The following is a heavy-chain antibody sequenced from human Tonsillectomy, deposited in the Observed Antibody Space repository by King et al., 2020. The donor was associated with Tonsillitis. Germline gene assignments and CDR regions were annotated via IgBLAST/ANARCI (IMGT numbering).Heavy chain of an antibody. D-gene: IGHD2-2*01. CDR1: GGSINSYY. V-gene: IGHV4-4*07. CDR3: ARDIPDDWCGNSCSRPFDY. CDR2: MYTSGST. J-gene: IGHJ4*02. Sequence: LQLQESGPGLVKPSETLSLICIVSGGSINSYYWSWIRQPAGKGLEWIGRMYTSGSTNYNPSLKSRVTMSVDTSKNQFSLKLNSVTAADTAVYYCARDIPDDWCGNSCSRPFDYWGQGTLVTVSS.